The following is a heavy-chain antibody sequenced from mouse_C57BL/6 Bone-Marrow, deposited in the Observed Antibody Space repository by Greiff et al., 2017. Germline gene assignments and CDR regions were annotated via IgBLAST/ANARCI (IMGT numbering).Heavy chain of an antibody. CDR3: ARNDYDAMDY. Sequence: EVKLVESGPELVKPGASVKISCKASRYTFTDYYMNWVKQSHGKSLEWIGDINPNNGGTSYNQKFKGKATLTVDKSSSTAYMELRSLTSEDSAVYYCARNDYDAMDYWGQGTSVTVSS. V-gene: IGHV1-26*01. J-gene: IGHJ4*01. CDR1: RYTFTDYY. CDR2: INPNNGGT.